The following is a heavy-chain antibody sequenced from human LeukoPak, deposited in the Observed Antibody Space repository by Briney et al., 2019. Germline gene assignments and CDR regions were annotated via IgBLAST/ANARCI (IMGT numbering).Heavy chain of an antibody. J-gene: IGHJ6*02. V-gene: IGHV3-23*05. CDR1: GFTFRSYG. Sequence: GGSLRLSCVASGFTFRSYGMNWVRQAPGKGLEWASGIYTNGRDTRYADSVKGRFTISRDNSKNTLYLQMHSLRVEDTAVYYCAHLVWEYVGGLDVWGQGTTVTASS. D-gene: IGHD1-26*01. CDR2: IYTNGRDT. CDR3: AHLVWEYVGGLDV.